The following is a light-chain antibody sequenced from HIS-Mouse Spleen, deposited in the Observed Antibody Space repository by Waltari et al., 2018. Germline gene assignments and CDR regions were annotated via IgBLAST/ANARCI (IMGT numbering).Light chain of an antibody. J-gene: IGKJ2*01. Sequence: AIRMTQSPSSFSASTGDRVTITCRASQGISSYLAWYQQKPGKAPKLLIYAASTLQSRVPSRFIGSGSGTDFTLTISCLQSEDFAAYYCQQYYSYPPYTFGQGTKLEIK. CDR3: QQYYSYPPYT. CDR2: AAS. V-gene: IGKV1-8*01. CDR1: QGISSY.